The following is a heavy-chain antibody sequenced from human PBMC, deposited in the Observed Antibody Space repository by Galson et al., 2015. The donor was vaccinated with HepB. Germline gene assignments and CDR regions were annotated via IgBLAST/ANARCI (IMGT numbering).Heavy chain of an antibody. Sequence: SLRLSCAASGFTFSSYAMSWVRQAPGKGLEWVSAISGSGGSTYYADSVKGRFTISRDNSKNTLYLQMNSLRAEDTAVYYCAKDLNGVVVIMVGDYWGQGTLVTVSS. D-gene: IGHD3-22*01. CDR3: AKDLNGVVVIMVGDY. CDR1: GFTFSSYA. CDR2: ISGSGGST. V-gene: IGHV3-23*01. J-gene: IGHJ4*02.